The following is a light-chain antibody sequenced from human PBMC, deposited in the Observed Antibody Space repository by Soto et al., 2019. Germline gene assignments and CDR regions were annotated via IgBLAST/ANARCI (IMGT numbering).Light chain of an antibody. CDR1: QDVTTN. V-gene: IGKV3D-15*01. CDR3: QQYNNWPFS. Sequence: EISMTQFPAILSAFPGEGATLSCRAAQDVTTNFAWYQLRRGQPPRLLIYDISTRATGVPARFSGSGSGTKFTVAISGLQSEDFALYFCQQYNNWPFSFGPGTRMEIK. J-gene: IGKJ5*01. CDR2: DIS.